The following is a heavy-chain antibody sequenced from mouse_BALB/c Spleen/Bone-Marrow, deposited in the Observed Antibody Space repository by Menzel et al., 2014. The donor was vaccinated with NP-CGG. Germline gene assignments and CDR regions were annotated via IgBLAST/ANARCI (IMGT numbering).Heavy chain of an antibody. Sequence: EVKLVESGGDLVKPGGSLKLSCAASGLTFSSYGMSWVRQTPDKRLEWVATISSGGGYTYYPDSVKGRFTISRDNAKNTLYLQMSSLKSEDTAMYYCARQGNDYAAWFAYWGQGTLVTVSA. CDR3: ARQGNDYAAWFAY. V-gene: IGHV5-6*01. CDR1: GLTFSSYG. D-gene: IGHD2-4*01. CDR2: ISSGGGYT. J-gene: IGHJ3*01.